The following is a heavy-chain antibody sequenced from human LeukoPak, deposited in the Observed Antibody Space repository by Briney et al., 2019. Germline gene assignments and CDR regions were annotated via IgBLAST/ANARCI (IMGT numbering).Heavy chain of an antibody. Sequence: SETLSLTCTVSGGSISSSSYYWGWIRQPPGKGLEWIGSIYYSGSTYYNPSLKSRVTISVDTSKNQFSLKLSSVTAADTAVYYCARDPRIYGSGSYPPFDPWGQGTLVTVSS. CDR1: GGSISSSSYY. V-gene: IGHV4-39*07. CDR2: IYYSGST. CDR3: ARDPRIYGSGSYPPFDP. D-gene: IGHD3-10*01. J-gene: IGHJ5*02.